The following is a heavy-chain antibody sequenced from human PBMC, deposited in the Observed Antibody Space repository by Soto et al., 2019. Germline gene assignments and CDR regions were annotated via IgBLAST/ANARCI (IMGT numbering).Heavy chain of an antibody. D-gene: IGHD3-22*01. CDR1: GGTFSSYA. J-gene: IGHJ6*02. Sequence: SVKVSCKASGGTFSSYAISWVRQAPGQGLEWMGGIIPIFGTANYAQKFRGRVTITADESTSTAYMELSSLRSEDTAVYYCARGYYYDSSGYPPYYYGMDVWGQGTTVTVSS. CDR2: IIPIFGTA. CDR3: ARGYYYDSSGYPPYYYGMDV. V-gene: IGHV1-69*13.